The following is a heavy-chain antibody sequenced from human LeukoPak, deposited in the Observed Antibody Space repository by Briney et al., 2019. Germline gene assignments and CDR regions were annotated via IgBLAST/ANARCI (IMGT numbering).Heavy chain of an antibody. CDR3: ARRVKRAAAGINPLNY. J-gene: IGHJ4*02. CDR2: MNPNSGNT. D-gene: IGHD6-13*01. V-gene: IGHV1-8*01. Sequence: ASVKVSCKAAGYTFTSYDINWVRQATGQGLEWMGWMNPNSGNTGYAQKFQGRVTMTRNTSISTAYMELSSLRSEDTAVYYCARRVKRAAAGINPLNYWGQGTLVTVSS. CDR1: GYTFTSYD.